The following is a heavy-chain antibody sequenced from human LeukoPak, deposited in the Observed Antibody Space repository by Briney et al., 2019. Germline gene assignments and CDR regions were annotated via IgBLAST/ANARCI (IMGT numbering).Heavy chain of an antibody. D-gene: IGHD2-2*01. CDR3: ARVTDIVVVPAATHFDY. V-gene: IGHV4-34*01. J-gene: IGHJ4*02. Sequence: SETLSLTCAVYGGSFSGYYWSWIRQPPGKGLEWIGEINHSGSTNYSPSLKSRVTISVDTSKNQFSLKLSSVTAADTAVYYCARVTDIVVVPAATHFDYWGQGTLVTVSS. CDR1: GGSFSGYY. CDR2: INHSGST.